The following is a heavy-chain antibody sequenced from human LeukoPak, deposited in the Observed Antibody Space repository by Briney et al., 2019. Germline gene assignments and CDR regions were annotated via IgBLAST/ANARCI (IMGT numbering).Heavy chain of an antibody. J-gene: IGHJ4*02. CDR1: GFTFSSYA. Sequence: PGGSLRLSCAASGFTFSSYAMSWVRQAPGKGLEWVSAISGSGGSTYYADSVKGRFTISRDNSKKTLYLQVNSLRAEDTAVYYCAKQLGYCSDGSCYFPYWGQGTLVTVSS. CDR2: ISGSGGST. CDR3: AKQLGYCSDGSCYFPY. D-gene: IGHD2-15*01. V-gene: IGHV3-23*01.